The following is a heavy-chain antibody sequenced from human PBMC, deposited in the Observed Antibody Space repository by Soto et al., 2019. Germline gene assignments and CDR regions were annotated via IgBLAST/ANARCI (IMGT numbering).Heavy chain of an antibody. V-gene: IGHV1-69*08. Sequence: QVQLVQSGAEVKKPGSSVKVSCKASGGAFTNDIITWVRQAPGQGLEWMGRIIPLLDITNYAQKFQGRVTITAEKSTSTAYMELNRLISEDTAVYYCARDSPIGSTFSGYDAIDYWGQGTLVTVSS. J-gene: IGHJ4*02. CDR3: ARDSPIGSTFSGYDAIDY. CDR1: GGAFTNDI. D-gene: IGHD5-12*01. CDR2: IIPLLDIT.